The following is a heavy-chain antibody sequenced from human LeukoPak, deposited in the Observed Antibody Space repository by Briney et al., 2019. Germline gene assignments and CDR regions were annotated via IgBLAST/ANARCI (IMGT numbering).Heavy chain of an antibody. CDR3: ATYTQRDYGDYAVRDFDL. CDR1: GYRFTSYW. J-gene: IGHJ2*01. CDR2: IYAGDAST. D-gene: IGHD4-17*01. V-gene: IGHV5-51*01. Sequence: GESLLISCKGSGYRFTSYWIGWVRQMPGKGLEWMGIIYAGDASTRYSPSLQGQVTISPDKSLSTAYLQWSSLKASDTAMYYCATYTQRDYGDYAVRDFDLWGRGTLVTVSS.